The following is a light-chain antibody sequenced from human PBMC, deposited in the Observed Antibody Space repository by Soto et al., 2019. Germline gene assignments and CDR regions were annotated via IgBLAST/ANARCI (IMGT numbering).Light chain of an antibody. J-gene: IGKJ1*01. V-gene: IGKV3-20*01. CDR1: QIGSGNY. Sequence: ELVLTQSPGTLSLSPGDSAALSCKASQIGSGNYLSWYQQKSGQAPRLLIYATSTRAPGIPDRFSGSGSATDFSLIISRLEPEDSAVYYCQKYNGAPRTFGQGTKVEFK. CDR2: ATS. CDR3: QKYNGAPRT.